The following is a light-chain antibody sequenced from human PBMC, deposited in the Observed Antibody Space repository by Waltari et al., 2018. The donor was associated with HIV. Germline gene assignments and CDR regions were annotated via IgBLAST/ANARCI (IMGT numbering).Light chain of an antibody. J-gene: IGLJ2*01. Sequence: QSVLTQPPSASGTPGQRVTISCSGRSSNIGSHTVNWYQQLPGPAPKLLIYSNNQRPSGVPDRFSGSKSGTSASLAISGLQSEDEADYYCAAWDDSLNGYVVFGGGTKLTVL. CDR3: AAWDDSLNGYVV. V-gene: IGLV1-44*01. CDR1: SSNIGSHT. CDR2: SNN.